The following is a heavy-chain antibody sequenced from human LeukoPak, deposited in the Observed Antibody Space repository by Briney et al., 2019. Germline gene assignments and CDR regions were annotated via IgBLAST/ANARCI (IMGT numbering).Heavy chain of an antibody. J-gene: IGHJ3*02. V-gene: IGHV1-69*04. CDR3: ARVGDIVVVVAPRKGDAFDI. Sequence: SVKVSCKASGGTFSSYAISWVRQAPGQGLEWMGRIIPILGIANYAQKFQGRVTITADKSTSTAYMELSSLRSEDTAVYYCARVGDIVVVVAPRKGDAFDIWGQGTMVTVS. D-gene: IGHD2-15*01. CDR1: GGTFSSYA. CDR2: IIPILGIA.